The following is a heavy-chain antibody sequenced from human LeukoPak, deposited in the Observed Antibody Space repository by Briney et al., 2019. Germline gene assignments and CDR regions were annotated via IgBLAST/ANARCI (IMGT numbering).Heavy chain of an antibody. CDR2: INPNSGGT. J-gene: IGHJ5*02. Sequence: ASVKVSCKASGYTFTGYYMHWVRQAPGQGLEWMGWINPNSGGTNYAQKFQGRVTMTRDTSISTAYMELSRLRSDDTAVYYCARAGVLVVAAGCRFDPWGQGTLVTVSS. CDR1: GYTFTGYY. CDR3: ARAGVLVVAAGCRFDP. V-gene: IGHV1-2*02. D-gene: IGHD2-15*01.